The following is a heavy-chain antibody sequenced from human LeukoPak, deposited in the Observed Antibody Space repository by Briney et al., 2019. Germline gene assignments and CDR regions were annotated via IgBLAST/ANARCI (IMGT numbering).Heavy chain of an antibody. CDR3: ARVDRVGYHDAFDI. CDR2: IIPIFGTA. D-gene: IGHD5-18*01. Sequence: SVNVSCKASEGTFSSYAISWVRQAPGQGLEWMGGIIPIFGTANYAQKFQGRVTITADESTSTAYMELSSLRSEDTAVYYCARVDRVGYHDAFDIWGQGTMVTVSS. J-gene: IGHJ3*02. V-gene: IGHV1-69*13. CDR1: EGTFSSYA.